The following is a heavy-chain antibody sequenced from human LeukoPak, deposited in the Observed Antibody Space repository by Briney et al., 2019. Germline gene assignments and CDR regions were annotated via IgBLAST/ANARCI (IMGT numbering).Heavy chain of an antibody. CDR2: ISGSGGST. D-gene: IGHD3-10*01. V-gene: IGHV3-23*01. CDR3: ARLGWNRNYYGSGSYGFDY. J-gene: IGHJ4*02. CDR1: GFTFSSYA. Sequence: GGSLRLSCAASGFTFSSYAMSWVRQAPGKGLEWVSAISGSGGSTYYADSVKGRFTISRDNSKNTLYLQMSSLRAEDTAVYYCARLGWNRNYYGSGSYGFDYWGQGTLVTVSS.